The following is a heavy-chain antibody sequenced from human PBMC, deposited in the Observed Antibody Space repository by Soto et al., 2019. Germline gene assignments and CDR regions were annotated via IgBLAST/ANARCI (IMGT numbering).Heavy chain of an antibody. CDR2: ITYSGNT. J-gene: IGHJ4*02. D-gene: IGHD2-8*01. V-gene: IGHV4-31*03. CDR1: GGCVSSVGYY. Sequence: TLSLTCNVAGGCVSSVGYYWSWIRQHPGKGLEWIGYITYSGNTYYNPSLESRVTMSADTAKNQFSLKLSSVTAADTAVYFCVRGGSCTNGVCSVFDYWGQGTLVTVSS. CDR3: VRGGSCTNGVCSVFDY.